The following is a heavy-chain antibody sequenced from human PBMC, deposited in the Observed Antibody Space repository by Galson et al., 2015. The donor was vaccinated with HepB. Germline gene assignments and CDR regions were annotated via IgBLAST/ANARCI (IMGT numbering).Heavy chain of an antibody. J-gene: IGHJ6*02. V-gene: IGHV1-8*01. Sequence: SVKVSCKASGYTFTSYDINWVRQATGQGLEWMGWMNPNSGNTGYAQKFQGRVTIAADKSTSTAYMELSSLRSEDTAVYYCARVKSSNPNQPGFYGMDVWGQGTTVTVSS. CDR2: MNPNSGNT. D-gene: IGHD6-13*01. CDR3: ARVKSSNPNQPGFYGMDV. CDR1: GYTFTSYD.